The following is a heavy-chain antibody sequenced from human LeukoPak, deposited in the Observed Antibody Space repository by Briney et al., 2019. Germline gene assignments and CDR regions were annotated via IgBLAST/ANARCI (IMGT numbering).Heavy chain of an antibody. CDR1: GFTFSSYS. CDR2: ISSSSSYI. V-gene: IGHV3-21*04. D-gene: IGHD3-3*01. Sequence: PGGSLRLSCAASGFTFSSYSMNWVRQAPGKGLEWVSSISSSSSYIYYGDSVKGRFTISRDNSKNSLYLQMNSLRTEDTALYYCAKDMWSLRFLDPRGATVWGQGTTVTVSS. J-gene: IGHJ6*02. CDR3: AKDMWSLRFLDPRGATV.